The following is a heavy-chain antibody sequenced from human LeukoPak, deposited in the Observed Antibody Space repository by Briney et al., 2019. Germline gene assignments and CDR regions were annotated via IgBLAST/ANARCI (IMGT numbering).Heavy chain of an antibody. Sequence: GGSLRLSCAASGFTFSSYAMSWVRQAPGKGLEWVSAISGSGGSTYYADSVKGRFTISRDNSKNTLYLQMNSLRAEDTAVYYCAKGPAIVVVPAAIDYWGQGTLVTVSS. J-gene: IGHJ4*02. CDR1: GFTFSSYA. V-gene: IGHV3-23*01. CDR3: AKGPAIVVVPAAIDY. CDR2: ISGSGGST. D-gene: IGHD2-2*01.